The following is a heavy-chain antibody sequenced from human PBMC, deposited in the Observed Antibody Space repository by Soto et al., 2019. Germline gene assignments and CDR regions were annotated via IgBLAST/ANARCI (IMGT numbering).Heavy chain of an antibody. V-gene: IGHV5-51*01. J-gene: IGHJ5*02. Sequence: GESLKISGTGVGYSFTSYWIGWVRQMPGKGLEWMGIIYPGDSDTRYSPSFQGQVTISADKSISTVYLQWSSLKASDTAMYYCARGYCTTNICDPWFDPWGQGTLVTVSS. CDR3: ARGYCTTNICDPWFDP. CDR2: IYPGDSDT. D-gene: IGHD2-8*01. CDR1: GYSFTSYW.